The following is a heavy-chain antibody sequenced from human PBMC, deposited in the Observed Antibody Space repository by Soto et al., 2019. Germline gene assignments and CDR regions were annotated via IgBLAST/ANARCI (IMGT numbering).Heavy chain of an antibody. J-gene: IGHJ6*03. D-gene: IGHD2-2*01. CDR1: GGSISSYY. Sequence: SETLSLTCTVSGGSISSYYWSWIRQPPGKGLEWIGYIYYSGSTNYNPSLKSRVTISVDTSKNQFSLKLSSVTAADTAVYYCARVGVPAAMIHDFAGYYYYYYMDVWGKGTTVTVSS. V-gene: IGHV4-59*01. CDR2: IYYSGST. CDR3: ARVGVPAAMIHDFAGYYYYYYMDV.